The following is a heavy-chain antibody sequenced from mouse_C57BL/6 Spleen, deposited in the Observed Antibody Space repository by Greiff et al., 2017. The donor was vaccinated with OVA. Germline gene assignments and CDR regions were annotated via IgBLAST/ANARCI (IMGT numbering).Heavy chain of an antibody. CDR3: ANYGSSRHWYFDV. D-gene: IGHD1-1*01. CDR2: IHPNSGST. CDR1: GYTFTSYW. J-gene: IGHJ1*03. Sequence: VQLQQPGAELVKPGASVKLSCKASGYTFTSYWMHWVKQRPGQGLEWIGMIHPNSGSTNYNEKFKSKATLTVDKSSSTAYMQLSSLTSEDSAVYYCANYGSSRHWYFDVWGTGTTVTVSS. V-gene: IGHV1-64*01.